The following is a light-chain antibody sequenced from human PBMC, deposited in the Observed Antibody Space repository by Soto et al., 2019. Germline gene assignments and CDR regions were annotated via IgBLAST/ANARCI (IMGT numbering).Light chain of an antibody. CDR3: QQYGSSPFT. Sequence: VLTQSPGPLSLSPGERATLSFRPSQTVSSNNLAWDQQKRGQAPRLLIYGASSRAAAIPDRFRGSGSGTDFTLIISSLAPEDFAVYYCQQYGSSPFTFGPGTAVDIK. V-gene: IGKV3-20*01. CDR2: GAS. J-gene: IGKJ3*01. CDR1: QTVSSNN.